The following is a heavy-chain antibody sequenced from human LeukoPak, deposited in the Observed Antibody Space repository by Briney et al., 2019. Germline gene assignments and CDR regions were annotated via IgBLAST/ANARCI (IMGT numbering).Heavy chain of an antibody. CDR3: ANYALGQRGRGC. CDR2: VNYDGST. J-gene: IGHJ4*02. D-gene: IGHD2-2*01. Sequence: SETLSLTCTVSGGSFRDYHWSWIRQPPGKGLEYIGHVNYDGSTSYNPSLNSRVAISLDTSKNLFSLKLSSVTAADTAVYYCANYALGQRGRGCWGQGTLVTVSS. CDR1: GGSFRDYH. V-gene: IGHV4-59*08.